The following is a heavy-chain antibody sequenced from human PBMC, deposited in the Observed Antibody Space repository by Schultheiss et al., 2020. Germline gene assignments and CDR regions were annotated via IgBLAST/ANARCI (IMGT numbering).Heavy chain of an antibody. CDR1: GGSISSYY. V-gene: IGHV4-59*08. CDR2: IYYSGST. J-gene: IGHJ3*02. D-gene: IGHD5-12*01. CDR3: ARQSYRGYDSGDDAFDI. Sequence: SETLSLTCNVAGGSISSYYWNWIRQPPGEGLEWIGYIYYSGSTNYNPSLKSRVTISVDTSKNQFSLKLSSVTAADTAVYYCARQSYRGYDSGDDAFDIWVRWIMGT.